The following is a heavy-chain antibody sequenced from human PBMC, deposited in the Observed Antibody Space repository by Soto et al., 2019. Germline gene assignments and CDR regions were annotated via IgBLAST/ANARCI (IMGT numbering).Heavy chain of an antibody. D-gene: IGHD6-19*01. CDR1: GLTFSSYW. V-gene: IGHV3-74*01. CDR3: ARGAPVAGMEPSNWFDP. J-gene: IGHJ5*02. Sequence: PGGSLRLSCAASGLTFSSYWMHWVRQAPGKGLVWDSRINSDGSSRSYADSVKGRFTISRDNAKNTLYLQVNSLRAEDTAVYYCARGAPVAGMEPSNWFDPWGQGTLVTVSS. CDR2: INSDGSSR.